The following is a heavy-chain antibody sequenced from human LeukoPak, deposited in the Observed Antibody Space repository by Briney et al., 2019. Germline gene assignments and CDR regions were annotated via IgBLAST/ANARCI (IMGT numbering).Heavy chain of an antibody. D-gene: IGHD3-22*01. V-gene: IGHV5-51*03. J-gene: IGHJ4*02. CDR2: IYPGDSYT. CDR1: GYSFTSYW. Sequence: KPGESLKLSCTGSGYSFTSYWIGWVRQMPGKGLEWMGIIYPGDSYTRYTPSFQGQVTISAYKSISTAYLQWSSLKASDTAMYYCARSPSSQYYYDSSGYRSYHFDYWGQGTLVTVSS. CDR3: ARSPSSQYYYDSSGYRSYHFDY.